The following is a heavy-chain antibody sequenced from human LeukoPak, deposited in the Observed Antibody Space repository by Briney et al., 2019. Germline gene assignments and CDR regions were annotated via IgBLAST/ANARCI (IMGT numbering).Heavy chain of an antibody. CDR2: ILYDRSNE. V-gene: IGHV3-30-3*01. CDR3: AREAEAFDI. J-gene: IGHJ3*02. CDR1: GFTFSRYA. Sequence: GGSLRLSCAASGFTFSRYAMHRVRQAPGKGLGWVADILYDRSNEYYADSVKGRFTISRDNYKNTLYLQKNSLRPEDTAVYYCAREAEAFDIWGQGTMVTVSS.